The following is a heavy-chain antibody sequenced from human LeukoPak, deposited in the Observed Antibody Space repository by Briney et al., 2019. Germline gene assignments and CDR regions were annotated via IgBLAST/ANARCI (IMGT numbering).Heavy chain of an antibody. CDR1: GYSISSGYY. V-gene: IGHV4-38-2*02. D-gene: IGHD5-18*01. CDR3: AKGAGGFSYYNWFDL. J-gene: IGHJ5*02. CDR2: IYHSGST. Sequence: SETLSLTCTVSGYSISSGYYWGWIRQPPGKGLEWIGNIYHSGSTFYNPSLKSRVTISVDTSKNQFSLKLASVTAADTAIYYCAKGAGGFSYYNWFDLWGQGTLVTVSS.